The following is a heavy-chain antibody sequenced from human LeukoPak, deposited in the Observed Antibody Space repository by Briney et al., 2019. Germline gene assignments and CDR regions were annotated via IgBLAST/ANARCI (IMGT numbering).Heavy chain of an antibody. CDR2: INHNGNVN. D-gene: IGHD2-15*01. CDR3: ARGGGSDV. J-gene: IGHJ6*02. CDR1: GFTFSSYW. V-gene: IGHV3-7*03. Sequence: GGSLRLSCAASGFTFSSYWMNWARQAPGKGLEWVASINHNGNVNYYVDSVKGRFTISRDNAKNSLYLQMSNLRAEDTAVYFCARGGGSDVWGQGTTVTVSS.